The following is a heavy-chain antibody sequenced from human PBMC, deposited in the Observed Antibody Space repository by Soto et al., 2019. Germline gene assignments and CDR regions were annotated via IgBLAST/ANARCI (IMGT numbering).Heavy chain of an antibody. Sequence: QAQLEQSGPEVKRPGASLKVSCKASGYTFTSYHISWVRQAPGQGLEWIGWINAFDDDTNYSQKSQDRVTMTARRSTDTAYLDLRSLGSDDTAIYYCARNLYGRAFDIWGQGTMVTVSP. J-gene: IGHJ3*02. CDR3: ARNLYGRAFDI. V-gene: IGHV1-18*04. D-gene: IGHD2-8*01. CDR2: INAFDDDT. CDR1: GYTFTSYH.